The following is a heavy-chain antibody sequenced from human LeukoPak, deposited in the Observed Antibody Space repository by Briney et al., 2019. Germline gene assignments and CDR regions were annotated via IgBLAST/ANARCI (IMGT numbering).Heavy chain of an antibody. J-gene: IGHJ4*02. V-gene: IGHV1-2*02. CDR2: INPNSGGT. CDR3: ARQTLTYSSGALYYFDY. CDR1: GYTFTGYY. D-gene: IGHD3-22*01. Sequence: ASVKVSCKASGYTFTGYYMHWVRQAPGQGLEWMGWINPNSGGTYYAQKFQGRVTMTSDTSISTAYMELSRLRSDNTAVYYCARQTLTYSSGALYYFDYWGQGTLVTVSS.